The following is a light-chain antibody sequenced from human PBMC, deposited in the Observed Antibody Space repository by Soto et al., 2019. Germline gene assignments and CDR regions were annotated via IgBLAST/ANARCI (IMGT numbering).Light chain of an antibody. V-gene: IGKV3-20*01. CDR2: GAS. Sequence: EIVLTQSPGTLSLSPGERATLSCRASQSVSSSYFAWYQQKPGQAPRLLIYGASSRATGIPDRFSGSGSGTDFTLTISRLEPEDVAVYYCQQYGSSPLFTFGPGTKVDIK. CDR3: QQYGSSPLFT. J-gene: IGKJ3*01. CDR1: QSVSSSY.